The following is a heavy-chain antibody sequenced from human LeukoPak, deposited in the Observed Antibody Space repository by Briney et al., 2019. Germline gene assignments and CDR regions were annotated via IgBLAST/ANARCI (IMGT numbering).Heavy chain of an antibody. CDR1: GGSISGYY. CDR2: IYTSGST. V-gene: IGHV4-4*07. J-gene: IGHJ4*02. D-gene: IGHD6-19*01. Sequence: PSGTLSLTCTVSGGSISGYYWSWIRQPAGKGLEWIGRIYTSGSTNYNPSLKSRVTMSVDTSKNQFSLKLSSVTAADTAVYYCARDSPGYSSGWYYFDYWGQGTLVTVSS. CDR3: ARDSPGYSSGWYYFDY.